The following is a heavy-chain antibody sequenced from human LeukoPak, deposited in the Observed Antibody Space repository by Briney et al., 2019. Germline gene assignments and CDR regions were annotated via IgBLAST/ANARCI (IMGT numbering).Heavy chain of an antibody. CDR3: ARARYCSGGSCLHHFDY. Sequence: ASVKVSCKASGYTFTSYGISWVRQAPGQGLERMGWISAYNGNTNYAQKLQGRVTMTTDTSTSTAYMELRSLRSDDTAVYYCARARYCSGGSCLHHFDYWGQGTLVTVSS. CDR2: ISAYNGNT. CDR1: GYTFTSYG. J-gene: IGHJ4*02. D-gene: IGHD2-15*01. V-gene: IGHV1-18*01.